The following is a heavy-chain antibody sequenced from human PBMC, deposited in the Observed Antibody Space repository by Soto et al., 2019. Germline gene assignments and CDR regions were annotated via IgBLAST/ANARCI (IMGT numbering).Heavy chain of an antibody. D-gene: IGHD3-3*01. CDR1: GGSVSSGSYY. CDR3: ARGMSGDLTWALY. CDR2: IFYSGST. V-gene: IGHV4-61*01. Sequence: QVQLQESGPGLVKPSETLSLTCTVSGGSVSSGSYYWNWIRQPPGKVLEWIGYIFYSGSTNYNPSLKSRVTISVDTSKNQFSLKLSSVTAADTAVYYCARGMSGDLTWALYWGQGTLVTVSS. J-gene: IGHJ4*02.